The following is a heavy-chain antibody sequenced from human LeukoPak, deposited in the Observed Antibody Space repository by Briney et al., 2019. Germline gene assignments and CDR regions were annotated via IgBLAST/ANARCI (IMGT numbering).Heavy chain of an antibody. CDR3: ARDRPNYYGSDGHYYRRDGDY. V-gene: IGHV3-23*01. D-gene: IGHD3-22*01. Sequence: GGSLRLSCAASGFTFSIYAMSWVHQAPGKGLQWVSSITSRGESTWYVDSVKGRFTITRDNSENTLYLQMHSLRAEDTAVYYCARDRPNYYGSDGHYYRRDGDYWGRGTLVSVSS. J-gene: IGHJ4*02. CDR2: ITSRGEST. CDR1: GFTFSIYA.